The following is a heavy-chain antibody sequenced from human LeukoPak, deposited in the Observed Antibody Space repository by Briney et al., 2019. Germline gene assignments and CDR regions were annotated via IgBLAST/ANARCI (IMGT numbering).Heavy chain of an antibody. V-gene: IGHV3-43D*03. D-gene: IGHD3-3*01. Sequence: PGGSLRLSCAASGFTFDDYAMHWVRQAPGKGLEWVSLISWDGGSTYYADSVKGRFTISRDNSKNSLYLQMNSLRAEDTALYYCAKGSRRFSDFWSGYYYWGQGTLVTVSS. J-gene: IGHJ4*02. CDR2: ISWDGGST. CDR1: GFTFDDYA. CDR3: AKGSRRFSDFWSGYYY.